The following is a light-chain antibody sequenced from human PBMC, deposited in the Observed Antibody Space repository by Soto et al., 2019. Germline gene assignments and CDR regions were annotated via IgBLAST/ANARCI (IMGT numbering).Light chain of an antibody. Sequence: QSVLTQPPSVSEAPRQRVTISCSGSSSNIGSNGVNWYQQLPGKAPKLLIYYDDLVPSGVSDRFSGSKSGPSASLAIRGLQSEDEADYYYAAWDDSLNGPVFGGGTKLTVL. CDR1: SSNIGSNG. CDR2: YDD. V-gene: IGLV1-36*01. CDR3: AAWDDSLNGPV. J-gene: IGLJ2*01.